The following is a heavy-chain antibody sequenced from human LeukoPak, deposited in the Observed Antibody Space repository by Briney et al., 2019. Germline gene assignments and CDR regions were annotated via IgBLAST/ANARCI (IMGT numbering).Heavy chain of an antibody. Sequence: PGGSLSLFCAASGFTFSSYVMSWVRQAPGKGLEGVSGISGSGANTYYADSVKGRFTISRDNSKNTLYLQINSLTAEDTAIYYCAKGVIAARYFDYWGQGTLVTVSS. D-gene: IGHD6-6*01. V-gene: IGHV3-23*01. CDR2: ISGSGANT. J-gene: IGHJ4*02. CDR3: AKGVIAARYFDY. CDR1: GFTFSSYV.